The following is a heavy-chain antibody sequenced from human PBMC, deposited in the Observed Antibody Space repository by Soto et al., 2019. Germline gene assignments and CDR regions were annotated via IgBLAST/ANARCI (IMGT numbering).Heavy chain of an antibody. V-gene: IGHV1-18*01. Sequence: ASVKVSCKASGYTFTSYGISWVRQAPGQGLEWMGWISTAHSDIGYAQKFQGRVTMTTDTSTSTAFMEMRSLTSDDTAVYYCARDLAYIREYWGQGTQLTVSS. J-gene: IGHJ4*02. CDR3: ARDLAYIREY. D-gene: IGHD3-10*01. CDR1: GYTFTSYG. CDR2: ISTAHSDI.